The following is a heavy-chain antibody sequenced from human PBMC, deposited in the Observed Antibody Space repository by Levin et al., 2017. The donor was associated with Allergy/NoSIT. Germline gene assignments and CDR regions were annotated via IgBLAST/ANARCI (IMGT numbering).Heavy chain of an antibody. J-gene: IGHJ6*03. CDR3: AKDGAAAGTMVYYYYYYMDV. CDR2: ISYDGSNK. Sequence: LAGGSLRLSCAASGFTFSSYGMHWVRQAPGKGLEWVAVISYDGSNKYYEDSVKGRFTISRDNSKNTLYLQMNSLRAEDTAVYYCAKDGAAAGTMVYYYYYYMDVWGKGTTVTVSS. CDR1: GFTFSSYG. V-gene: IGHV3-30*18. D-gene: IGHD6-13*01.